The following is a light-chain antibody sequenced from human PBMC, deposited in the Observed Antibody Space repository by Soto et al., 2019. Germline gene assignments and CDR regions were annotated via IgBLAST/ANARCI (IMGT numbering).Light chain of an antibody. V-gene: IGKV3-15*01. J-gene: IGKJ1*01. CDR1: QSISGN. CDR3: HQCNLWPWT. CDR2: GAS. Sequence: EIVMTQSPATLSVSPGERATLSCRASQSISGNLAWFQQKPGQTPRLLIYGASTRATGIPARFSGSESGTEFTLTISSLQSEDFAVYYCHQCNLWPWTFGQGTKVEI.